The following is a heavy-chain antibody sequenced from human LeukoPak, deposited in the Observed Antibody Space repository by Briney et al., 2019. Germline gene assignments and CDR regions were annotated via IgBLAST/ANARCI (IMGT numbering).Heavy chain of an antibody. J-gene: IGHJ6*02. CDR1: GYTFTSYG. Sequence: GASVKVSYKASGYTFTSYGISWVRQAPGQGLEWMGWISAYNGNTNSAQKLQGRVTMTTDTSTSTAYMELRSLRSDDTAVYYCARVEQLVPPFGYYYGMDVWGQGTTVTVSS. V-gene: IGHV1-18*01. CDR3: ARVEQLVPPFGYYYGMDV. CDR2: ISAYNGNT. D-gene: IGHD6-6*01.